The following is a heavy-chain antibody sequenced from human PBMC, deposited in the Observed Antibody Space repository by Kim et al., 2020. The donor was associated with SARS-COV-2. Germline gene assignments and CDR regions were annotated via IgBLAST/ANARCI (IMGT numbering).Heavy chain of an antibody. CDR2: IWYDGSNK. D-gene: IGHD6-13*01. CDR1: GFTFSSYG. J-gene: IGHJ4*02. Sequence: GGSLRLSCAASGFTFSSYGMHWVRQVPGKGLEWVVVIWYDGSNKYYADSVKGRFTISRDNSKNTLYLQMNSLRAEDTAVDYCAKDPEAAGNNYFDYWGQGTLVTVSS. CDR3: AKDPEAAGNNYFDY. V-gene: IGHV3-33*06.